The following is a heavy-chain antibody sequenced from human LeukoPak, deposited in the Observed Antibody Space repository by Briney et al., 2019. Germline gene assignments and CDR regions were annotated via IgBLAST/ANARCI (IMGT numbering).Heavy chain of an antibody. V-gene: IGHV3-30*18. J-gene: IGHJ6*02. Sequence: GGSLRLSCAASGFTFSKYGIHCVRQAPGKGLEWVAFISYDGSNKYYAESVKGGFTISRDNSKNTLYLQMNSLRAEDTAVFYCAKCLEYYYDSSGLDVWGQGTTVTVSS. CDR3: AKCLEYYYDSSGLDV. CDR1: GFTFSKYG. CDR2: ISYDGSNK. D-gene: IGHD3-22*01.